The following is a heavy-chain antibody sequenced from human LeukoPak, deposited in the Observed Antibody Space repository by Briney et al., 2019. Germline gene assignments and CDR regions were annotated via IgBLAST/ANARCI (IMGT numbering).Heavy chain of an antibody. D-gene: IGHD6-13*01. CDR2: INSDGSST. CDR3: AHSPDTGYSSSWYFDY. CDR1: GFTFSSYW. V-gene: IGHV3-74*01. J-gene: IGHJ4*02. Sequence: QAGGSLRLSCAASGFTFSSYWMHWVRQAPGKGLVWVSRINSDGSSTSYADSVKGRFTISRDNSKNTLYLQMNSLRAEDTAVYYCAHSPDTGYSSSWYFDYWGQGTLVTVSS.